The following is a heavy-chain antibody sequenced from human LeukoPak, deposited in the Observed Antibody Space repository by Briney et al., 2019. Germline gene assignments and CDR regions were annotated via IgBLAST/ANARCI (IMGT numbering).Heavy chain of an antibody. V-gene: IGHV1-46*01. CDR3: ARTTRVGATLYYYYMDV. Sequence: ASVKVSCKASGYTFTSYYMHWVRQAPGQGLEWMGIINPSGGSTSYAQKFQGRVTMTRDTSISTAYMELSRLRSDDTAVYYCARTTRVGATLYYYYMDVWGKGTTVTVSS. CDR1: GYTFTSYY. J-gene: IGHJ6*03. CDR2: INPSGGST. D-gene: IGHD1-26*01.